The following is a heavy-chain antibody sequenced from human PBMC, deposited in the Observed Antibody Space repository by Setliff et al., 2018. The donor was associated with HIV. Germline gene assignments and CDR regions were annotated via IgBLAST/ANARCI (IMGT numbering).Heavy chain of an antibody. J-gene: IGHJ3*02. D-gene: IGHD3-22*01. Sequence: LSLTCAVSGGSISRSNWWSWVRQPPGKGLEWIGEIYHSGSTNYNPSLKSRATISVDTSKNQFSLNLNSVTAADTAVYYCARGHFFDSSGYYLRAFDMWGQGTMVTVSS. CDR3: ARGHFFDSSGYYLRAFDM. CDR1: GGSISRSNW. V-gene: IGHV4-4*02. CDR2: IYHSGST.